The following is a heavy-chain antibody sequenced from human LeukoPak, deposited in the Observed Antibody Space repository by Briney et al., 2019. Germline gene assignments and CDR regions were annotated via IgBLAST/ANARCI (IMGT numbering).Heavy chain of an antibody. CDR2: IYPGDSDT. V-gene: IGHV5-51*01. D-gene: IGHD1-7*01. J-gene: IGHJ4*02. CDR3: AREGTTGGYYDY. CDR1: GYSFTTYW. Sequence: NRGESLKISCKGSGYSFTTYWIGWVRQMPGKGLERMGIIYPGDSDTRYSPSLQGQVTISVDKSITTAYVQWSSLKASDSAMYYCAREGTTGGYYDYWGQGTLVTVSS.